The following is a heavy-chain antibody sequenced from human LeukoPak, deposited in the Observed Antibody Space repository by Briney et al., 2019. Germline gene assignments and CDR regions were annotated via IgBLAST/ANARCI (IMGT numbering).Heavy chain of an antibody. CDR3: AREVEYQLLPMTDY. CDR2: ISSSGSTI. Sequence: GGSLRLSCAASGFTFSDYYMSWIRQAPGKGLEWVSYISSSGSTIYYADSAKGRFTISRDNAKNSLYLQMNSLRAEDTAVYYCAREVEYQLLPMTDYWGQGTLVTVSS. J-gene: IGHJ4*02. V-gene: IGHV3-11*04. D-gene: IGHD2-2*01. CDR1: GFTFSDYY.